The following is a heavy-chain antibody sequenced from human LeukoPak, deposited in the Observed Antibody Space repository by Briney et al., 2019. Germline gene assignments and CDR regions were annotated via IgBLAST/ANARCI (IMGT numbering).Heavy chain of an antibody. D-gene: IGHD3-22*01. CDR2: ISGDGGST. J-gene: IGHJ4*02. Sequence: GGSLRLSCAASGFTFDDYAMHWVRQAPGKGLEWVSLISGDGGSTYYADSVKGRFTISRDNSKNSLYLQMNSLRTEDTALYYCAKDDYYDSSDQPLDYWGQGTLVTASS. CDR1: GFTFDDYA. V-gene: IGHV3-43*02. CDR3: AKDDYYDSSDQPLDY.